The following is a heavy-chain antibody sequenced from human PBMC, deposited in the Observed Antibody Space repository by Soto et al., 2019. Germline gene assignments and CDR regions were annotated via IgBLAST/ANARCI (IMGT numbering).Heavy chain of an antibody. CDR1: GGPISSSSYY. V-gene: IGHV4-39*01. CDR3: ARSAIATHWFFDL. Sequence: SETLSLTCTVSGGPISSSSYYWGWIRQAPGKGLEWLATIYYTGYTYHNPSLKSHVTISVDTSQNPFSLKLTSVTAADTALYHCARSAIATHWFFDLWGRGTLVTVSS. D-gene: IGHD5-18*01. J-gene: IGHJ2*01. CDR2: IYYTGYT.